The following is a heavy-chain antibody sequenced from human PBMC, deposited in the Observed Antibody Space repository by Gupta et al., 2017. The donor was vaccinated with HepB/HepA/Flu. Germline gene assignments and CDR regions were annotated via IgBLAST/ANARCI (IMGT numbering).Heavy chain of an antibody. CDR3: ARGGRTRLRFRGGVYYFDY. J-gene: IGHJ4*02. Sequence: QVQLQQWGAGLLKPSEPLSLTCAVYGGSFSGYYWSWIRQPPGKGLEWIGEINHSGSTNYNPYLKRRVTIAVDTSKNQVSLKLSSGTAAETALYYGARGGRTRLRFRGGVYYFDYGLQGTLVTVYS. D-gene: IGHD3-16*01. V-gene: IGHV4-34*01. CDR2: INHSGST. CDR1: GGSFSGYY.